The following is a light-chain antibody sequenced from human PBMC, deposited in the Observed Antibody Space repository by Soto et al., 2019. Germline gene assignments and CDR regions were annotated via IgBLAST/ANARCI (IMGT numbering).Light chain of an antibody. J-gene: IGKJ1*01. CDR3: QQYNSYSWT. CDR1: QTISSW. V-gene: IGKV1-5*03. CDR2: KAS. Sequence: DIQLTHSPSFLSSSVGDRVTITCRASQTISSWLAWYQQKPGKAPKLLIYKASSLESGVPSRFSGSGSGTEFTLTISSLQPDDFATYYCQQYNSYSWTFGQGTKVDIK.